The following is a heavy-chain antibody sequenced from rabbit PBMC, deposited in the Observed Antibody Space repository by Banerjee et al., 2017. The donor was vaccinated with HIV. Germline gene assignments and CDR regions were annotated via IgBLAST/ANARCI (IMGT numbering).Heavy chain of an antibody. D-gene: IGHD1-1*01. CDR2: IYTGNSKT. Sequence: QQLVESGGGLVKPGASLTLTCKASGVSFSSGYDMCWVRQAPGKGLEWIACIYTGNSKTYYANWAKGRFTISKASSTTVTLQMPSLTAADTATYFCARAYATSRTYAYTRLDLWGQGTLVTVS. CDR3: ARAYATSRTYAYTRLDL. V-gene: IGHV1S40*01. J-gene: IGHJ3*01. CDR1: GVSFSSGYD.